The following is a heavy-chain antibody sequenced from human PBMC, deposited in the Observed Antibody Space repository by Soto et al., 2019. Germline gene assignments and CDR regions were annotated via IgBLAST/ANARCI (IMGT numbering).Heavy chain of an antibody. CDR1: GFTFSSYG. V-gene: IGHV3-30*18. Sequence: PGGSLRLSCAASGFTFSSYGMHWVRQAPGKGLEWVAVISYDGSNKYYADSVKGRFTISRDNSKNTLYLQMNSLRAEDTAVYYCAKDSRYYDFWSGYWNYWGQGTLVIVS. CDR3: AKDSRYYDFWSGYWNY. D-gene: IGHD3-3*01. CDR2: ISYDGSNK. J-gene: IGHJ4*02.